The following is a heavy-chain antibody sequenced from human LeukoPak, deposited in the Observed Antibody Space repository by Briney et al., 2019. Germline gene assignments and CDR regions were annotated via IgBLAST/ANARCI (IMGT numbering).Heavy chain of an antibody. CDR2: IYYSGST. CDR3: ARPTTVTPFDY. V-gene: IGHV4-59*08. Sequence: SETLSLTCTVSGGSISSYYWSWIRQPPGKGLEWIGYIYYSGSTNYNPSLKSRVTISVDTSKNQFSLKLSSVTAADTAVYYCARPTTVTPFDYWGQGTLVTVSS. D-gene: IGHD4-17*01. CDR1: GGSISSYY. J-gene: IGHJ4*02.